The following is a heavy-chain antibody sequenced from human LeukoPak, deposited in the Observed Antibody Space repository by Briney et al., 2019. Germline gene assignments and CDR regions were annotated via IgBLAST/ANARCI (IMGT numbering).Heavy chain of an antibody. Sequence: ASVKVSCKASGYTFTTYYMHWVRQAPGQGLEWMGIINPSSGSSSYGHKFQGRVTLTRDTSTSTLYMELSSLRSEDTAVYYCAIEVEISTITPLNWGQGTLVTVSS. CDR2: INPSSGSS. V-gene: IGHV1-46*01. CDR1: GYTFTTYY. J-gene: IGHJ4*02. CDR3: AIEVEISTITPLN. D-gene: IGHD5-24*01.